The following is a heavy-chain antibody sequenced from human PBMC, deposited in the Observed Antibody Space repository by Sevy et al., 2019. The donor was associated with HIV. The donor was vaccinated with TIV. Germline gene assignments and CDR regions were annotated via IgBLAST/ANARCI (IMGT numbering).Heavy chain of an antibody. J-gene: IGHJ4*02. D-gene: IGHD5-12*01. Sequence: SETLSLTCAVSGYSISSGYYWGWIRQPPGKGLEWIGSIYHSGSTYYNPSLKSRVTISVDTSKNQFSLKLSSVTAADTAVSYCARESGKGSVATTGYYFDYWGQGTLVTVSS. CDR2: IYHSGST. CDR1: GYSISSGYY. V-gene: IGHV4-38-2*02. CDR3: ARESGKGSVATTGYYFDY.